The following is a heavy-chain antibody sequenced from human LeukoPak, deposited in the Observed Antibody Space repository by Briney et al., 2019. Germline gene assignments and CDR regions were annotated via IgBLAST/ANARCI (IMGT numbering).Heavy chain of an antibody. CDR2: IYTSGST. V-gene: IGHV4-4*07. CDR1: GGSISSYY. CDR3: ARSLPGCSGGSCYAWYFDL. J-gene: IGHJ2*01. D-gene: IGHD2-15*01. Sequence: SETLSLTCTVSGGSISSYYWSWIRQPAGKGLEWIGRIYTSGSTNHNPSLKSRVTISVDKSKNQFSLKLSSVTAADTAVYYCARSLPGCSGGSCYAWYFDLWGRGTLVTVSS.